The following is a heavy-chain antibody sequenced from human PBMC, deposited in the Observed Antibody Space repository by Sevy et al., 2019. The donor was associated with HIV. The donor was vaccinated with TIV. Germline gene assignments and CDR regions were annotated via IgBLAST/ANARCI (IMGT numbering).Heavy chain of an antibody. CDR1: GFTPSTYG. CDR3: ARDPRMYGDYLLAYFDY. CDR2: IGYDGSNK. D-gene: IGHD2-8*01. Sequence: GGSLRLSSAASGFTPSTYGMHWVRQAPGKGLEWVAVIGYDGSNKYYADSVKGRFTISRDNSKNTLFLQMDSLRAEDTAVYYCARDPRMYGDYLLAYFDYWGQGTLVTVSS. V-gene: IGHV3-33*01. J-gene: IGHJ4*02.